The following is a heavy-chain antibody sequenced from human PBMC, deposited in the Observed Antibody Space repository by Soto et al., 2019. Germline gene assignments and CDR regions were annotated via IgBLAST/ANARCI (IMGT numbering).Heavy chain of an antibody. D-gene: IGHD2-15*01. V-gene: IGHV3-33*01. Sequence: QVQLVESGGGVVQPGRSLRLSCAASGFTFSSYGMHWVRQAPGKGLEWVAVIWYDGSNKYYADSVKGRFTISRDNSKNTLYLQMNSLRAEDTAVYYCARDIVVVAAEADAFDIWGQGTMVTVSS. J-gene: IGHJ3*02. CDR2: IWYDGSNK. CDR3: ARDIVVVAAEADAFDI. CDR1: GFTFSSYG.